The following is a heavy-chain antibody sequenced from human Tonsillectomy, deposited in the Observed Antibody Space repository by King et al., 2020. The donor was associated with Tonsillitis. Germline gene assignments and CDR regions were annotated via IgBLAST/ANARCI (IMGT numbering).Heavy chain of an antibody. J-gene: IGHJ4*02. CDR3: ARENCSSTRCYVYFDY. CDR2: INPNSGGT. V-gene: IGHV1-2*02. Sequence: VQLVESGAEVKKPGASVKVSCKASGYTFTGYYMHWVRQAPGQGLEWMGWINPNSGGTNYAQKFQGRVTMTRDTSISTAYMELSRLRSDDTAVYYCARENCSSTRCYVYFDYWGQGTLVTVSS. D-gene: IGHD2-2*01. CDR1: GYTFTGYY.